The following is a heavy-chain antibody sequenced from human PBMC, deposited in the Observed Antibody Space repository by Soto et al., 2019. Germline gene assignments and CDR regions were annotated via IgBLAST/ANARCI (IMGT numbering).Heavy chain of an antibody. CDR2: ISSSGSII. J-gene: IGHJ4*02. CDR1: GSTFSSYE. Sequence: PGGSLRLSCAASGSTFSSYEMNWVRQVPGKGLEWVSYISSSGSIIYYADCVKGRFTLSRDNDKHSLYLQMHSLRDEDTAIYYCAREELTGFLDYWGQGALVTVSS. CDR3: AREELTGFLDY. D-gene: IGHD3-10*01. V-gene: IGHV3-48*03.